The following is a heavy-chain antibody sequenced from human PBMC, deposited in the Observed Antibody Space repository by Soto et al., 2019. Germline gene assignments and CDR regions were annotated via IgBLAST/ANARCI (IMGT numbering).Heavy chain of an antibody. CDR1: GGSFSGYD. V-gene: IGHV4-34*01. CDR2: INHSGST. CDR3: ARDKITGLFDY. J-gene: IGHJ4*02. Sequence: SETLSLTCAVYGGSFSGYDWTWIRQPPGTGLEWIGEINHSGSTNYNSSLKSRVTISEVTSKNQLSLKVYSVTAADTAVYYCARDKITGLFDYWGQGTLVTVSS. D-gene: IGHD2-8*02.